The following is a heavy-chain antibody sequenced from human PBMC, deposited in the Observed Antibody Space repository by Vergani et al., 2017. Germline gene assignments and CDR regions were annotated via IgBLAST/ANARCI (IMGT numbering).Heavy chain of an antibody. CDR2: ISGSGGST. Sequence: EVQLLESGGGLVQPGGSLRLSCAASGFTFSSYAMSWVRQAPGKGLEWVSAISGSGGSTYYADSVKGRFTISRDNAKNTLYLQMNSLRAEDTAVYYCAKESPYCSSTSCPMDVWGKGTTVTVSS. CDR1: GFTFSSYA. D-gene: IGHD2-2*01. V-gene: IGHV3-23*01. J-gene: IGHJ6*04. CDR3: AKESPYCSSTSCPMDV.